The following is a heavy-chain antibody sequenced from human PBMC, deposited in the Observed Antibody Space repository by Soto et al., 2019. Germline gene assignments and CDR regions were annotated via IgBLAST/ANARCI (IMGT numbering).Heavy chain of an antibody. CDR3: ARTYSVTDPLPYYIDF. CDR2: IYSGDSDA. V-gene: IGHV5-51*01. J-gene: IGHJ4*02. D-gene: IGHD1-26*01. CDR1: GYSFTKDW. Sequence: PGESLNICCKGSGYSFTKDWIGWVRQMPGKGQEWMGMIYSGDSDARYSPSFQSQVIISADKSNNTAYLQWSSLPASATAVYYWARTYSVTDPLPYYIDFWGQGTLVTVSS.